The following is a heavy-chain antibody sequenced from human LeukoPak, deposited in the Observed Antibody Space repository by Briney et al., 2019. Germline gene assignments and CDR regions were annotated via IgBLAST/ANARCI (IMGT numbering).Heavy chain of an antibody. CDR2: IYHSGDT. CDR1: GGSFSGYY. CDR3: ARHEHSSSWSPPEYVDL. Sequence: SETLSLTCAVYGGSFSGYYWSWIRQPPEKGLEWIGNIYHSGDTYYNPSLKSRVTISVDTSKNQFSLNLSSVSAADTAVYYCARHEHSSSWSPPEYVDLWGRGTLVTVSS. D-gene: IGHD6-13*01. V-gene: IGHV4-34*01. J-gene: IGHJ2*01.